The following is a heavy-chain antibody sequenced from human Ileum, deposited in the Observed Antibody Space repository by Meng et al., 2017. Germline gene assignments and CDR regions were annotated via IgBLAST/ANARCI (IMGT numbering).Heavy chain of an antibody. D-gene: IGHD3-22*01. CDR2: IFQSGRT. Sequence: VQLLASGPRLVKPSGTLSLACAVLGNWGSWVRQPPGKGLEWIGEIFQSGRTNYNPSLKSRVTISIDKSKSQISLQLSAVTAADTAVYSCATSNDRDVYYLGYWGQGTLVTVSS. J-gene: IGHJ4*02. CDR3: ATSNDRDVYYLGY. V-gene: IGHV4-4*02. CDR1: GNW.